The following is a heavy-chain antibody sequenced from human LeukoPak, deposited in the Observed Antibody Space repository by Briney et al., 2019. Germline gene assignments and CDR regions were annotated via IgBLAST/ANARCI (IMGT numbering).Heavy chain of an antibody. V-gene: IGHV3-21*01. Sequence: GGSLRLSCAASGFTFSSYSMNWVRQAPGKGLEWVSSISSSSSYIYYADSVKGRFTISRDNAKNSLYLQMNSLRAEDTAVYYCARAGSGYDLTDYWGQGTLVTVSS. D-gene: IGHD5-12*01. CDR2: ISSSSSYI. CDR1: GFTFSSYS. J-gene: IGHJ4*02. CDR3: ARAGSGYDLTDY.